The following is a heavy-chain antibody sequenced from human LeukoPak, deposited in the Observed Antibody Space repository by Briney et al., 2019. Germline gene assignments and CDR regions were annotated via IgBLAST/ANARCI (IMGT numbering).Heavy chain of an antibody. D-gene: IGHD3-22*01. V-gene: IGHV3-66*02. CDR3: WSGSSDYYWGPYYFDY. J-gene: IGHJ4*02. Sequence: GGSLRLSCAASGFTVSSNYMSWVRQAPGKGLEWVSVIYSGGSTYYADSVKGRFTISRDNSKNTLYLQMNSLRAEDTAVYYWWSGSSDYYWGPYYFDYWGQGTLVTVSS. CDR2: IYSGGST. CDR1: GFTVSSNY.